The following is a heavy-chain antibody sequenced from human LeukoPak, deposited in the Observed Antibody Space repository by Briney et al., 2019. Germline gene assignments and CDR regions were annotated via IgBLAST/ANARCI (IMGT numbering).Heavy chain of an antibody. CDR3: ATDRPSSAKVGPRGYYYYYMDV. J-gene: IGHJ6*03. V-gene: IGHV1-2*02. D-gene: IGHD2-2*01. Sequence: ASVKVSCKASGYTFTGYYMHWVRQAPGQGLEWMGWINPNSGGTNYAQTLQGRVTMTEDTSTDTAYMELSSLRSEDTAVYYCATDRPSSAKVGPRGYYYYYMDVWGKGTTVTVSS. CDR2: INPNSGGT. CDR1: GYTFTGYY.